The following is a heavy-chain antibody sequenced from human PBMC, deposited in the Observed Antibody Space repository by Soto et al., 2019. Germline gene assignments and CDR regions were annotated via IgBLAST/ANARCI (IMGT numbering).Heavy chain of an antibody. CDR1: GYNFTSYW. V-gene: IGHV5-10-1*01. Sequence: PGESLKISCKGSGYNFTSYWISWVRQMPGKGLGWMGRIDPSDSYTNYSPSFQGHVTISADKSVSTAYLQWSSLKASDTAMYYCARRCVVAVYGMDVWGAGTTVTVS. CDR2: IDPSDSYT. J-gene: IGHJ6*02. D-gene: IGHD2-2*01. CDR3: ARRCVVAVYGMDV.